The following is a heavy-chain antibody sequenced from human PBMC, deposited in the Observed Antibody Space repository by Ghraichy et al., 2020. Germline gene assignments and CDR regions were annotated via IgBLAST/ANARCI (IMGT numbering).Heavy chain of an antibody. J-gene: IGHJ4*02. CDR1: GYSISRGYY. CDR3: ARDPDPHDRNYGGMRY. V-gene: IGHV4-38-2*02. Sequence: LSLTCDVSGYSISRGYYWGWIRQPPGKGLEWIGSIFRSGATYYNPSLKSRVTISLDTSKNQFSLKLTSVTAADTAMYYCARDPDPHDRNYGGMRYWGQGTLVTVSS. CDR2: IFRSGAT. D-gene: IGHD4-17*01.